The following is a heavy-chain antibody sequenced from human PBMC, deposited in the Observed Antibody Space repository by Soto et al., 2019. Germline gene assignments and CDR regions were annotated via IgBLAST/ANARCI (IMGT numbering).Heavy chain of an antibody. CDR2: INSDGSST. J-gene: IGHJ4*02. CDR3: ARASDWETKYYFDY. CDR1: GFTFSSYW. V-gene: IGHV3-74*01. Sequence: GGSPRLSCAASGFTFSSYWMHWVRQAPGKGLVWVSRINSDGSSTSYADSVKGRFTISRDNAKNTLYLQMNSLRAEDTAVYYCARASDWETKYYFDYWGQGTLVTVSS. D-gene: IGHD3-9*01.